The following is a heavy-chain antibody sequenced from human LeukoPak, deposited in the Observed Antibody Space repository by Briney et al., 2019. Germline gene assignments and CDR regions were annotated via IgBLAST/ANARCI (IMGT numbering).Heavy chain of an antibody. V-gene: IGHV1-3*04. J-gene: IGHJ1*01. Sequence: ASVKVACKTSGYSFANYGMHWVRQAPRQSLEWMGWINTGNGNTKSSQKFQDRVALTRDTSASTAYMELSSLSSEDTAVYYCARVPLSDASGRYYSHWGQGTLVTVSS. CDR1: GYSFANYG. CDR3: ARVPLSDASGRYYSH. CDR2: INTGNGNT. D-gene: IGHD3-10*01.